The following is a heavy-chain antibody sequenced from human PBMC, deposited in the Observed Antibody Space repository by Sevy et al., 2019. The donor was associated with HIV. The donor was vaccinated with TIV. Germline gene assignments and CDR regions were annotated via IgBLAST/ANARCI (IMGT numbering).Heavy chain of an antibody. CDR1: EFTFSIYG. Sequence: GGSLRLSCAAYEFTFSIYGKHWVRQAPGKGLEWVAVIWNDRSNKHYADSVKGRFTISRDNAKNTLYLQMNSLRVEDTAVYYCASLPNNYYDISGSSGDDAFDIWGQGTRVTVSS. J-gene: IGHJ3*02. D-gene: IGHD3-22*01. V-gene: IGHV3-33*01. CDR3: ASLPNNYYDISGSSGDDAFDI. CDR2: IWNDRSNK.